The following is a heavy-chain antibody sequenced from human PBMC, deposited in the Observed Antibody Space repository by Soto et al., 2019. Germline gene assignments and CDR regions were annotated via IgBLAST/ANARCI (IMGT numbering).Heavy chain of an antibody. CDR3: AREVSKYSGYDFDY. Sequence: EVQLVESGGGLVKPGGSLRLSCAASGFTCSSYSMNWVRQAPGKGLEWVSSISSSSSYIYYADSVKGRFTISRDNAKNSLYLQMNSLRAEDTAVYYCAREVSKYSGYDFDYWGQGTLVTVSS. V-gene: IGHV3-21*01. CDR2: ISSSSSYI. J-gene: IGHJ4*02. D-gene: IGHD5-12*01. CDR1: GFTCSSYS.